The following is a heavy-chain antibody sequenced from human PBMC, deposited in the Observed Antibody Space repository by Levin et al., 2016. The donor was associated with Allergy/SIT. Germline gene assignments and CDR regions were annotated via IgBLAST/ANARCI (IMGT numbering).Heavy chain of an antibody. CDR3: AREGCSSTSCYND. V-gene: IGHV4-34*01. CDR1: GGSFSGYY. CDR2: INHSGST. D-gene: IGHD2-2*02. J-gene: IGHJ4*02. Sequence: SETLSLTCAVYGGSFSGYYWSWIRQPPGKGLEWIGEINHSGSTNYNPSLKSRVTISVDTSKNQFSLKLSSVTAADTAVYYCAREGCSSTSCYNDWGQGTLVTVSS.